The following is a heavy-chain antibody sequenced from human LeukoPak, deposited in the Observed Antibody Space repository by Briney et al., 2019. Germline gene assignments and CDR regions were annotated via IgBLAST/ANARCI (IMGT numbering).Heavy chain of an antibody. CDR2: ISSSGSTI. D-gene: IGHD2-2*01. CDR1: GFTFSDYY. V-gene: IGHV3-11*01. Sequence: GGSLRLSCAASGFTFSDYYMSWIRQAPGKGLEWASYISSSGSTIYYADSVKGRFTISRDNAKNSLYLQMNSLRAEDTATYYCARGLPATLLDYWGQGTLVTASS. J-gene: IGHJ4*02. CDR3: ARGLPATLLDY.